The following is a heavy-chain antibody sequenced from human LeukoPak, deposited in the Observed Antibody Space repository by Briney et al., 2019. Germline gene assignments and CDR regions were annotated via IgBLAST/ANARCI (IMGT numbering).Heavy chain of an antibody. CDR2: IIPIFGTA. Sequence: SVKVSCNASGGTFSSYAISWVRQAPGQGLEWMGGIIPIFGTANYAQKFQGRVTITADESTSTAYMELSSLRSEDTAVYYCATQRELRFQDYFDYWGQGTLVTVSS. CDR1: GGTFSSYA. V-gene: IGHV1-69*13. J-gene: IGHJ4*02. D-gene: IGHD1-26*01. CDR3: ATQRELRFQDYFDY.